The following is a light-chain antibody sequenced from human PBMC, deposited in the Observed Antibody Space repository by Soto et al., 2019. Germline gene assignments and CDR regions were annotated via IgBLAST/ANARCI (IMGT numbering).Light chain of an antibody. CDR3: QKYNSAPWT. CDR2: AAS. V-gene: IGKV1-27*01. J-gene: IGKJ1*01. CDR1: QGINNY. Sequence: DIQMTQSPSSLSASVGDRVTITCRASQGINNYLAWYQQKPGKVPKLLIYAASTLKSGVPSRFSGSGSGTDFTLTISSLQPEDVATYYFQKYNSAPWTFGQGTKVEIK.